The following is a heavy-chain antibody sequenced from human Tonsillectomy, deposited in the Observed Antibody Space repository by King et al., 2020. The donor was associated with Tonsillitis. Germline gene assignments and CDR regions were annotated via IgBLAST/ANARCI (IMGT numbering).Heavy chain of an antibody. CDR3: ARATTSYDGSTGYPLIDY. CDR2: LYHSGSP. Sequence: VQLQESGPGLVKPSETLSLTCTVSGGSISPYYWTWIRQPPGEGLEWIAYLYHSGSPKSNPSLKSRVTLSLDKAKNHLSLRLSSVTAADTAVYYCARATTSYDGSTGYPLIDYWGRGTLVTVSS. J-gene: IGHJ4*02. D-gene: IGHD3-22*01. CDR1: GGSISPYY. V-gene: IGHV4-59*01.